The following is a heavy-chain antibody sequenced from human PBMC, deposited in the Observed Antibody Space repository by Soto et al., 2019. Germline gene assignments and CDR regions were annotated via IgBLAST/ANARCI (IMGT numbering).Heavy chain of an antibody. CDR2: ISYTGST. V-gene: IGHV4-59*01. J-gene: IGHJ4*02. D-gene: IGHD3-22*01. CDR3: ARGFYDRRGYSSPFDY. CDR1: GGYIRGDD. Sequence: SETQSLTYTVAGGYIRGDDGRWIRQPPGKRLEWIGYISYTGSTNYNPSLRSRVTMSLDTSKNQFSLNLISVTAADTAVYFCARGFYDRRGYSSPFDYWGQGIWVTVS.